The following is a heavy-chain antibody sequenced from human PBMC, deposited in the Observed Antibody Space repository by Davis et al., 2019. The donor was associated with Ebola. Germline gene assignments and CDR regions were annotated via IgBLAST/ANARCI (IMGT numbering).Heavy chain of an antibody. D-gene: IGHD5-18*01. Sequence: AASVKVSCKASGYTFTRYTMHWVRQAPGQRLEWMGWINAGNGNTKYSQKFQGRVTITADKSTSTAYMELSSLRSEDTAVYYCARGIQLWFQGMDVWGQGTTVTVSS. CDR2: INAGNGNT. J-gene: IGHJ6*02. CDR3: ARGIQLWFQGMDV. CDR1: GYTFTRYT. V-gene: IGHV1-3*01.